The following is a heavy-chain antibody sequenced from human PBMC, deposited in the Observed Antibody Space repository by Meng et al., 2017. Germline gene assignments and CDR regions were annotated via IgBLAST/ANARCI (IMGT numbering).Heavy chain of an antibody. V-gene: IGHV4-34*01. J-gene: IGHJ4*02. CDR3: ARVGSFLRDY. D-gene: IGHD2/OR15-2a*01. CDR1: GGSFSGYY. CDR2: INHSGST. Sequence: QVPRRQWGACLVKPAENLSFPCAVYGGSFSGYYWSWTRTPPGKGLEWIGEINHSGSTNYNPSLKSRVTISVDTSKNQFSLKLSSVTAADTAVYYCARVGSFLRDYWGQGTLVTVSS.